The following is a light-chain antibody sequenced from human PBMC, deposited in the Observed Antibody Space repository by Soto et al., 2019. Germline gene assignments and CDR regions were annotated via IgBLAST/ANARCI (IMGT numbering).Light chain of an antibody. Sequence: QSALTQPDSVCASPGQSITISCTGTTSDVGGYNYVSWYQQFPDKAPILVIFDVSDRPSGVSKRFSGSKSGNTASLTISGLQAEDEADYYCSSYTSSSTRVFGTGTKLTVL. CDR2: DVS. CDR1: TSDVGGYNY. CDR3: SSYTSSSTRV. V-gene: IGLV2-14*01. J-gene: IGLJ1*01.